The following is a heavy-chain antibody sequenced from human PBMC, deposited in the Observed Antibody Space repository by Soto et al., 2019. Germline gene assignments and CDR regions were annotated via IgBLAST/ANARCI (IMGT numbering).Heavy chain of an antibody. D-gene: IGHD1-20*01. CDR1: GASVSSPTHY. Sequence: PSETLSLTCTVSGASVSSPTHYWNWIRRSPGKGLEWIGFVYYSGITNYSPSLKSRVTISLDTSKDQFSLRLTSVTAADTAVYYCARTRDNNINYYYALDVWGQGTTVTVSS. J-gene: IGHJ6*02. V-gene: IGHV4-61*01. CDR2: VYYSGIT. CDR3: ARTRDNNINYYYALDV.